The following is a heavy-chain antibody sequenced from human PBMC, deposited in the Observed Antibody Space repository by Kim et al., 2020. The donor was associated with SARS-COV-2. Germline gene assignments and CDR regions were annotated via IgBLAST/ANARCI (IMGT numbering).Heavy chain of an antibody. CDR3: AKRYPSPLRLGELSSESYFDY. J-gene: IGHJ4*02. Sequence: GGSLRLSCAASGFTFSSYGMSWVRQAPGKGLEWVSDIGKIGRGTNYADSVKGRFTISRDNSKNTLYLQMNSLRAEDTAVYYCAKRYPSPLRLGELSSESYFDYWGQGTLVTVSS. CDR1: GFTFSSYG. CDR2: IGKIGRGT. V-gene: IGHV3-23*01. D-gene: IGHD3-16*02.